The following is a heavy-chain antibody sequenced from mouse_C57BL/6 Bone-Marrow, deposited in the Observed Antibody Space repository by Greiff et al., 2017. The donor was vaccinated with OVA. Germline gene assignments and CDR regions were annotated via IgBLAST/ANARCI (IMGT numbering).Heavy chain of an antibody. Sequence: EVQLQQSGPELVKPGASVKISCKASGYTFTDYYMNWVKQSHGKSLEWIGDINPNNGGTSYNQKFKGKATLTVDKSSSTAYIELRSLTSEDSAVYYCAVTVVGDYWGQGTTLTVSS. CDR2: INPNNGGT. D-gene: IGHD1-1*01. CDR1: GYTFTDYY. V-gene: IGHV1-26*01. CDR3: AVTVVGDY. J-gene: IGHJ2*01.